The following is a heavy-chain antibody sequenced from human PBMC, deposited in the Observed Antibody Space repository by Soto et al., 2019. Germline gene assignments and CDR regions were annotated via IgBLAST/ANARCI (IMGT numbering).Heavy chain of an antibody. V-gene: IGHV4-39*01. CDR1: GGSISSIIYY. CDR3: ARRGYYAISAFDI. Sequence: SDTLXLTCTVYGGSISSIIYYWGWIRQPPGKGLEWIGSIYYSGSTYYNLSLKSRVTISVDTSKNQFSLKLSSVTAADTAVYYCARRGYYAISAFDIWGQGTMVTVSS. J-gene: IGHJ3*02. CDR2: IYYSGST. D-gene: IGHD2-8*01.